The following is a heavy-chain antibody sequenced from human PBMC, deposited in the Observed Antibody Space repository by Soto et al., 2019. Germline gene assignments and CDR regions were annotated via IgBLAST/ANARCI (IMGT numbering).Heavy chain of an antibody. CDR2: MNPNSGNT. Sequence: PVKVSCRASGYTFPSYVINWVRQATGQGLEWMGWMNPNSGNTGYAQKFQGRVTMTRNTSISTAYMELSSLRSEDTAVYYCARGGPPIDYWGQGTLVTVSS. J-gene: IGHJ4*02. CDR1: GYTFPSYV. V-gene: IGHV1-8*01. CDR3: ARGGPPIDY.